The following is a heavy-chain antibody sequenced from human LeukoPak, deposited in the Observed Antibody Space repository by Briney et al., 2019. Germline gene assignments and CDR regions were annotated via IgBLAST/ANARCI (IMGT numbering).Heavy chain of an antibody. D-gene: IGHD3-22*01. CDR3: ARDRDYYDSSGIDY. J-gene: IGHJ4*02. Sequence: GRSLRLSCAASGFTFSSYGMHWVRQAPGKGLEWVAVIWYDGSNKYYADSVKGRFTISRDNSKNTLYLQMNSLRAEDTAVYYCARDRDYYDSSGIDYWGQGTLVTVSS. CDR2: IWYDGSNK. V-gene: IGHV3-33*01. CDR1: GFTFSSYG.